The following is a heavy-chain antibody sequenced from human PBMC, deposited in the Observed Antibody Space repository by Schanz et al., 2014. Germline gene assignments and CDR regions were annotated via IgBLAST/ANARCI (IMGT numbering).Heavy chain of an antibody. CDR1: GFTFSSYA. V-gene: IGHV3-23*01. Sequence: EVQLLESGGGLVQPGGSLRLSCAASGFTFSSYAMSWVRQAPGKGLEWVSAISGSGGSTYYADSVKGRFTISRDNSKNTVYLQMNSLRAEDTAVYYCARDPGGTKTHGLWGQGTLVTVSS. D-gene: IGHD2-15*01. J-gene: IGHJ4*02. CDR2: ISGSGGST. CDR3: ARDPGGTKTHGL.